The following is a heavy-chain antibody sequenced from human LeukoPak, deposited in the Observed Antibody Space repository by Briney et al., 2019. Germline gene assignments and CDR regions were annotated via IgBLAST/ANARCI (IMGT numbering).Heavy chain of an antibody. CDR1: GFTFSSHA. Sequence: GGSLRLSCAASGFTFSSHAMSWVRQAPGKGLQWVSDISGSGGNTYYADSVKGRFTISRDNSKNTLYLQMNSLRAEDTAVYYCAKLEYDFWSGYYRDAGAFDIWGQGTMVTVSS. V-gene: IGHV3-23*01. J-gene: IGHJ3*02. CDR2: ISGSGGNT. CDR3: AKLEYDFWSGYYRDAGAFDI. D-gene: IGHD3-3*01.